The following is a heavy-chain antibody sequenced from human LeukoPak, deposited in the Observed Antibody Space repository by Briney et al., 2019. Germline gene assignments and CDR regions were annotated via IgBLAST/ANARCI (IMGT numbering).Heavy chain of an antibody. CDR1: GFTFSSYA. D-gene: IGHD2-15*01. CDR3: AKGRCSGGSCYSIPEFDY. Sequence: GGSLRHSCAASGFTFSSYAMSWVRQAPGKGLEWVAAISGSGGSTYYADSVKGRFTISRDNSKNTLYLQMNSLRAEDTAVYYCAKGRCSGGSCYSIPEFDYWGQGTLVTVSS. J-gene: IGHJ4*02. CDR2: ISGSGGST. V-gene: IGHV3-23*01.